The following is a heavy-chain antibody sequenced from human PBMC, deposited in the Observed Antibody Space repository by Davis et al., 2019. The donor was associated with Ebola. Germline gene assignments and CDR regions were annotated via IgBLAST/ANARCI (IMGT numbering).Heavy chain of an antibody. CDR3: ARHVGYYDSSGYYWWFDP. D-gene: IGHD3-22*01. J-gene: IGHJ5*02. CDR2: INHSGST. Sequence: PSETLSLTCAVYGGSFSGYYWSWIRQPPGKGLEWIGEINHSGSTNYNPSLKSRVTISVDTSKNQFSLKLSSVTAADTAVYYCARHVGYYDSSGYYWWFDPWGQGTLVTVSS. V-gene: IGHV4-34*01. CDR1: GGSFSGYY.